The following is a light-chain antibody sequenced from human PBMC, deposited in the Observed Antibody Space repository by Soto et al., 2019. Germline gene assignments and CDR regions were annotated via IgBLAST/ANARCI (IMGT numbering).Light chain of an antibody. J-gene: IGLJ2*01. CDR2: YDD. Sequence: QSVLTQPPSVSEAPRQRVTISCSGSRSNIGNNAVSWYQQLPGKAPKLLIYYDDLLPSGVSDRFSGSKSGTSASLAISWLQSEDEADYYCAAWDDSLNGRVFGGGTKLTVL. V-gene: IGLV1-36*01. CDR1: RSNIGNNA. CDR3: AAWDDSLNGRV.